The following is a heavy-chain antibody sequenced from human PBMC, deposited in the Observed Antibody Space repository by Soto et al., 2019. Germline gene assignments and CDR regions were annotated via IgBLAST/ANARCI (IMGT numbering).Heavy chain of an antibody. Sequence: SETLSLTCSVSGGSMNTYYWSWIRQPPGKGLEWIGYIYSSGSTNYKLSLKSRVVFSVDTSKNQFSLKLSSVTAADTAVYYCARGSGNPFDYWGQGTLVTV. V-gene: IGHV4-59*01. CDR3: ARGSGNPFDY. J-gene: IGHJ4*02. D-gene: IGHD2-15*01. CDR2: IYSSGST. CDR1: GGSMNTYY.